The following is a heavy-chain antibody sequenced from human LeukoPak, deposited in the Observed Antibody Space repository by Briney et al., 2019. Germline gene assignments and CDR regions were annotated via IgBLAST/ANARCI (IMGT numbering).Heavy chain of an antibody. CDR2: VYYNGST. J-gene: IGHJ4*02. Sequence: PSETLSLTCPVSGGSISNYYYWTWIRQPPGKGLEWIGYVYYNGSTNFNPSLKSRVPMSLDTSRNRFSLKLTSLTAADTAVYYCARGAMATTPFFDYWGQGTLVTVSS. CDR3: ARGAMATTPFFDY. CDR1: GGSISNYY. V-gene: IGHV4-59*01. D-gene: IGHD5-24*01.